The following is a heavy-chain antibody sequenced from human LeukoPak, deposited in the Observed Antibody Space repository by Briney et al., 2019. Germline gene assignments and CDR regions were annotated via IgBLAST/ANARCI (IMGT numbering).Heavy chain of an antibody. J-gene: IGHJ6*03. Sequence: GASVKVSCKASGYTFTSYYMHWVRQAPGQGLEWMGIINPSGGSTSYAQKFQGRVTMTRDTSTSTAYMELSSLRSEDTAVYYCARVFSPDYSNNRYYYYYMDVWGKGTTVTVSS. CDR1: GYTFTSYY. CDR3: ARVFSPDYSNNRYYYYYMDV. V-gene: IGHV1-46*01. D-gene: IGHD4-11*01. CDR2: INPSGGST.